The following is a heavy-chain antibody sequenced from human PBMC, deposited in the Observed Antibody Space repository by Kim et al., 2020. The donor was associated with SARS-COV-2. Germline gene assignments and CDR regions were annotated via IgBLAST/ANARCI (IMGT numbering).Heavy chain of an antibody. CDR3: ARGPYDSSGYYYISVDY. Sequence: GGSLRLSCAASGFTFSSYAMHWVRQAPGKGLEWVAVISYDGSNKYYADSVKGRFTISRDNSKNTLYLQMNSLRAEDTAVYYCARGPYDSSGYYYISVDYWGQGTLVTVSS. D-gene: IGHD3-22*01. V-gene: IGHV3-30-3*01. J-gene: IGHJ4*02. CDR1: GFTFSSYA. CDR2: ISYDGSNK.